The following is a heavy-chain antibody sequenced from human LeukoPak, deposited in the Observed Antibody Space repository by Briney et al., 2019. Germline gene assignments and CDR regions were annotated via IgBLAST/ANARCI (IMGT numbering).Heavy chain of an antibody. CDR2: ISSASSYI. Sequence: GGSLRLSCAASGFTFSSYSMNWVRQAPGKGLEWVSSISSASSYIYYADSVKGRFTISRDNVKNSLYLQMNSMRAEDTAVYYCARDPHYYGSGTPGYFDYWGQGTLVTVSS. J-gene: IGHJ4*02. D-gene: IGHD3-10*01. CDR3: ARDPHYYGSGTPGYFDY. V-gene: IGHV3-21*06. CDR1: GFTFSSYS.